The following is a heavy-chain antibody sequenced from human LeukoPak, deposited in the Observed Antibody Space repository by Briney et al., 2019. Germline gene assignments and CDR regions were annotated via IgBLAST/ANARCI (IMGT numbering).Heavy chain of an antibody. CDR2: INPNSGGT. Sequence: GASVKVSCKASGYAFTCYYMHWVRQAPGQGLEWMGWINPNSGGTNYAQKFQGRVTMTRDTSISTAYMELSRLRSDDTAVYYCARDPNLRYDWFDPWGQGTLVTVSS. J-gene: IGHJ5*02. CDR1: GYAFTCYY. CDR3: ARDPNLRYDWFDP. V-gene: IGHV1-2*02. D-gene: IGHD4-17*01.